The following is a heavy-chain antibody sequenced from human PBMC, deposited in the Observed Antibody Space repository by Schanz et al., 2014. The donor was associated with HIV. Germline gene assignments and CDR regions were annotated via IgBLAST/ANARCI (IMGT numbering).Heavy chain of an antibody. CDR1: GFSFSNYG. D-gene: IGHD3-22*01. J-gene: IGHJ4*02. Sequence: QVQLVESGGGVVQPGRSLRLSCAASGFSFSNYGMHWVRQAPGKGLEWVAVLSYDGINKYFADSVKGRFTISRDNSKNTLYLQMTTLRTEDTAVYYCAKPEYDSRGNSQSHFDSWGQGTLVTVSS. CDR2: LSYDGINK. CDR3: AKPEYDSRGNSQSHFDS. V-gene: IGHV3-30*18.